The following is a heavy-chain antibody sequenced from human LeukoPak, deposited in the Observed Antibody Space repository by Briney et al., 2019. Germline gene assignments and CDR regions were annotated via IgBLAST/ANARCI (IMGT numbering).Heavy chain of an antibody. CDR2: ISAGGGTT. CDR1: AFTFNNFA. CDR3: ARRDGSRSFDY. Sequence: GGSLRLSCAASAFTFNNFAMSWVRQAPGKGLEWVSGISAGGGTTIYVDSVKGWFTISRDNSKNTLYLQMNSLRAEDTAVYYCARRDGSRSFDYWGQGTLVTVSS. D-gene: IGHD6-25*01. J-gene: IGHJ4*02. V-gene: IGHV3-23*01.